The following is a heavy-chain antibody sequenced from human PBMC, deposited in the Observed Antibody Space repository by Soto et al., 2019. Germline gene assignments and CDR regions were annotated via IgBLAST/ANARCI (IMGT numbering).Heavy chain of an antibody. CDR3: ARGVGGDPRLNWFDP. CDR2: LNPSGGST. D-gene: IGHD3-16*01. Sequence: QVQLVQSGAEVKKPGASVKISCKASGYTFTTYYIHWVRQAPGQGLEWVGILNPSGGSTSNAQKFPGRVTMTRDMSTDTAFMELSSLRSEDTAVYYCARGVGGDPRLNWFDPWGAGTLVTGSS. J-gene: IGHJ5*02. V-gene: IGHV1-46*01. CDR1: GYTFTTYY.